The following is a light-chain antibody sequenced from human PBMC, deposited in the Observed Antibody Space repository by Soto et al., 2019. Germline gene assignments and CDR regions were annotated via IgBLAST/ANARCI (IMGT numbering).Light chain of an antibody. J-gene: IGLJ3*02. Sequence: QSALTQPASVSGSPGQSITISCKGTSSDVGRYNYVSWYQQHPGKAPKLIIYDVTNRPSGVSSRFSGSKSGNTASLTISGLRAEDGADYYCMSVKTSVTWVFGGGTKLTVL. CDR2: DVT. CDR1: SSDVGRYNY. CDR3: MSVKTSVTWV. V-gene: IGLV2-14*03.